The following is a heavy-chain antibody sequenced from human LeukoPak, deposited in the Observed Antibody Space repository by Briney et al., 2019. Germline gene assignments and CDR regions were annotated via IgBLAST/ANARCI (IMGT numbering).Heavy chain of an antibody. J-gene: IGHJ4*02. V-gene: IGHV3-23*01. CDR3: AKDMGYSVRGVIITSHLFDY. D-gene: IGHD3-10*01. CDR2: ISGSDGST. Sequence: GGSLRFSCAASGFTFSSYAMSWVRQAPGKGLEWVSAISGSDGSTYYADSVKGRFTISRDNSKNTLYLQMNSLTAEDTAVYYCAKDMGYSVRGVIITSHLFDYWGQGTLVTVSS. CDR1: GFTFSSYA.